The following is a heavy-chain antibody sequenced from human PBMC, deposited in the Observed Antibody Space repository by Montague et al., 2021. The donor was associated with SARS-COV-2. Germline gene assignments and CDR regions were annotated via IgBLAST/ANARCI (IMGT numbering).Heavy chain of an antibody. V-gene: IGHV3-30*18. CDR3: AKDWWIKIAAPEYFDY. D-gene: IGHD6-25*01. Sequence: SLRLSCAASGFTFSNYGIHWVRQAPGKGLEWVAVISYDGSNKYYADSVKGRFTISRDNSKNTLYLQMSSLRTEDTAVYYCAKDWWIKIAAPEYFDYWGQGTLVTVSS. CDR1: GFTFSNYG. CDR2: ISYDGSNK. J-gene: IGHJ4*02.